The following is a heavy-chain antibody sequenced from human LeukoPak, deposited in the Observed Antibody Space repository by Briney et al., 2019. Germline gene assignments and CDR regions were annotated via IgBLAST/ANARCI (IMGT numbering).Heavy chain of an antibody. V-gene: IGHV4-34*01. CDR1: GGSFSGYY. Sequence: SETLSLTCAVYGGSFSGYYWGWIRQPPGKGLDWIGSFYYSGYTYYDPSLKSRVTISVDTSKNQFSLKLSSVTAADTAVYYCARRGDTSGPGGFDPWGQGTLVTVSS. CDR2: FYYSGYT. J-gene: IGHJ5*02. D-gene: IGHD6-19*01. CDR3: ARRGDTSGPGGFDP.